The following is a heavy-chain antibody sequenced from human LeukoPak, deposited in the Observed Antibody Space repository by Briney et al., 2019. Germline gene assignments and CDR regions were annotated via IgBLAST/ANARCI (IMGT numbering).Heavy chain of an antibody. CDR2: IRSKAYGGTT. CDR3: TRDTLLRYFDWFVPFDY. J-gene: IGHJ4*02. V-gene: IGHV3-49*04. Sequence: GGSLRLSCAASGFTVSSNYMSWVRQAPGKGLEWVGFIRSKAYGGTTEYAASVKGRFTISRDDSKSIACLQMNSLKTEDTAVYYCTRDTLLRYFDWFVPFDYWGQRTLVTVSS. CDR1: GFTVSSNY. D-gene: IGHD3-9*01.